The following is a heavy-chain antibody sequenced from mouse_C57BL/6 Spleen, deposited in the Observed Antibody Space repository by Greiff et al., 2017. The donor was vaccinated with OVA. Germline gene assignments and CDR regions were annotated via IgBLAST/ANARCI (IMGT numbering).Heavy chain of an antibody. CDR2: IWSGGST. V-gene: IGHV2-2*01. D-gene: IGHD2-1*01. CDR1: GFSLTSYG. CDR3: ARNLPLGAMDD. J-gene: IGHJ4*01. Sequence: QVQLKQSGPGLVQPSQSLSITCTVSGFSLTSYGVHWVRQSPGKGLEWLGVIWSGGSTDYTAAFISRLSISKDNSKSQVFFKMNSLQADDTAIYYCARNLPLGAMDDWGQGTSVTVSS.